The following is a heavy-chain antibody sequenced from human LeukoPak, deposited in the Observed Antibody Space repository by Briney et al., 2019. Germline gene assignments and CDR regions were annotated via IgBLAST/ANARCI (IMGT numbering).Heavy chain of an antibody. V-gene: IGHV4-59*01. Sequence: PSETLSLTCTVSGGSISSYYWSWIRQPPGKGLEWIGYIYYSGSTNYNPSLKSRVTISVDTSKNQFSLKLSSVTAADTAVYYCARILGDVTIFGVVNNYFDYWGQGTLVTVSS. D-gene: IGHD3-3*01. CDR2: IYYSGST. J-gene: IGHJ4*02. CDR3: ARILGDVTIFGVVNNYFDY. CDR1: GGSISSYY.